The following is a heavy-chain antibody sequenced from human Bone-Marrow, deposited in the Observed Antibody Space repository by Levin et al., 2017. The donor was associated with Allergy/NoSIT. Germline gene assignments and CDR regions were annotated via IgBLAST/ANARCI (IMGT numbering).Heavy chain of an antibody. J-gene: IGHJ4*02. Sequence: GESLKTSCAASGFTVSSHYMSWVRQAPGKGPEWVSVIYSGGSTYYADSVKGRFTISRDNSKNTLYLQMNSLRAEDTAVYYCARGWFGELLSHWGQGTLVTVSS. CDR2: IYSGGST. CDR3: ARGWFGELLSH. V-gene: IGHV3-53*01. D-gene: IGHD3-10*01. CDR1: GFTVSSHY.